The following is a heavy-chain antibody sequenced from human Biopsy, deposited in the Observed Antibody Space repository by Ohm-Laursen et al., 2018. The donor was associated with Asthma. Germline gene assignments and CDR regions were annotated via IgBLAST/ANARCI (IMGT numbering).Heavy chain of an antibody. J-gene: IGHJ4*02. V-gene: IGHV1-69*13. CDR1: GGTFNTYV. Sequence: SVKVSCKSLGGTFNTYVIGWVRQAPGQGLEWMGGINSVFGTTTSPQKFQDRVTITADDSTSTVYMELSSLRSEDTAVYYFARKAGSCISRTCYSLDFWGQGTLVTVSS. CDR3: ARKAGSCISRTCYSLDF. CDR2: INSVFGTT. D-gene: IGHD2-2*01.